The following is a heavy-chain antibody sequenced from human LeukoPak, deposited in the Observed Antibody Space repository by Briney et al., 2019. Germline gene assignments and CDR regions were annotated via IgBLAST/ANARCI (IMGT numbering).Heavy chain of an antibody. D-gene: IGHD3-10*01. CDR2: INPNSGGT. CDR3: ARDEAVRGVSIH. J-gene: IGHJ4*02. V-gene: IGHV1-2*02. Sequence: VASVKVSCKASGYTFSGYYMHWVRQAPGQGLEWMGWINPNSGGTNYAQKFQGRVTMTRDTSISTAYMELSRLRSDDTAVYYCARDEAVRGVSIHWGQGTLVTVSS. CDR1: GYTFSGYY.